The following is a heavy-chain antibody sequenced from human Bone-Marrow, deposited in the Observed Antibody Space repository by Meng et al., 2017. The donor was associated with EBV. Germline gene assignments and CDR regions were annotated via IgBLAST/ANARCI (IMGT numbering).Heavy chain of an antibody. CDR1: GVAVNSSTYH. Sequence: QRQAAGPRLMMPSESRSLPCVISGVAVNSSTYHWSWIRQTPGRELECFGYIYYTGTSIYYRSFNSRLTIIPETTTNQFSLRLHSLTTADTTVYYCAKSMSSTPGIVDDWGQGTLVTVSS. V-gene: IGHV4-61*01. CDR2: IYYTGTS. CDR3: AKSMSSTPGIVDD. D-gene: IGHD1-26*01. J-gene: IGHJ4*02.